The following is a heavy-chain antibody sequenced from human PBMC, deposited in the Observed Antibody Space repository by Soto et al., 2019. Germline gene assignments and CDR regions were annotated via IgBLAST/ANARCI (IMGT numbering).Heavy chain of an antibody. J-gene: IGHJ3*02. V-gene: IGHV1-8*01. CDR2: MNPNSGNT. CDR1: GYTFTSYD. CDR3: ARTPVLEWLFHAFEI. Sequence: ASVKVSCKASGYTFTSYDINWVRQATGQGLEWMGWMNPNSGNTGYAQKFQGRVTMTRNTSISTAYMELSSLRSEDTAVYYCARTPVLEWLFHAFEIWGQGTMVTVSS. D-gene: IGHD3-3*01.